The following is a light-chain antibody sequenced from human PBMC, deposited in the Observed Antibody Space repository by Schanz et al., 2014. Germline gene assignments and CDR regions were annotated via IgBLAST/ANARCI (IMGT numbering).Light chain of an antibody. CDR3: GSYRSNSPYV. CDR1: SSDVGRYNF. V-gene: IGLV2-14*03. Sequence: QSALTQPASVSGSPGQSITISCTGTSSDVGRYNFVSWYQQHPGKAPKLMIYDVSNRPSGVSNRFSGSKSGNTASLTISGLQAEDEADYYCGSYRSNSPYVFGTGTKLTVL. CDR2: DVS. J-gene: IGLJ1*01.